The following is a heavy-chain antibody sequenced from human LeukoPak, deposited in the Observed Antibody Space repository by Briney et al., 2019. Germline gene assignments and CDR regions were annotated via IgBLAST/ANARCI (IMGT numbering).Heavy chain of an antibody. J-gene: IGHJ4*02. CDR2: LSISGDNT. Sequence: GGSLRLSCAASGFTLSSYAMSWVRQAPGKGLEWVSALSISGDNTYYTDSVKGRFTTSRDSSTNTLYLQMNSLRVDDTAVYYCVKAFGNEVSGGNSFFDYWGQGTLVTVSS. CDR3: VKAFGNEVSGGNSFFDY. D-gene: IGHD4-23*01. CDR1: GFTLSSYA. V-gene: IGHV3-23*01.